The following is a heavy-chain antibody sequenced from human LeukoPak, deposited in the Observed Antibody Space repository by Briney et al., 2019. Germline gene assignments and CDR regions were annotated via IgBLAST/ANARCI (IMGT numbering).Heavy chain of an antibody. Sequence: ASVKVSWKASGGTFSSYAISWVRQAPGQGLEWMGGIIPIFGTANYAQKFQGRVTITADKSTSTAYMELSSLRSEDTAVYYCARRTRFRFGELRNWFDPWGQGTLVTVSS. CDR2: IIPIFGTA. J-gene: IGHJ5*02. CDR3: ARRTRFRFGELRNWFDP. D-gene: IGHD3-10*01. CDR1: GGTFSSYA. V-gene: IGHV1-69*06.